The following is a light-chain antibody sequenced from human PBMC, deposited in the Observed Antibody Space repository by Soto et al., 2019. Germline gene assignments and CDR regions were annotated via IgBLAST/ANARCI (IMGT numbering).Light chain of an antibody. Sequence: QSALTQPASLSGSPEQSITISCTGTASDVGTYNLVSWFQQHPGKAPKLMIYEVSQRPSGVSNRFSGSKSGNTASLTISGLQAEDEADYYCCSYAGSSTLVFGGGTQLTVL. CDR3: CSYAGSSTLV. CDR1: ASDVGTYNL. V-gene: IGLV2-23*02. CDR2: EVS. J-gene: IGLJ3*02.